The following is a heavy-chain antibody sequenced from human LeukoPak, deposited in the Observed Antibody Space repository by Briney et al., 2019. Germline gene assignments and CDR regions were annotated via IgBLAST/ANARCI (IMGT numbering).Heavy chain of an antibody. Sequence: GGSLRLSCAVSGFIFSNYAMHWVRQAPGKGLEWVANIKQDGSEKYYVDSVKGRFTISRDNAKNSLYLQMNSLRAEDTAVYYCARVSGYSGYGFRYYFDYWGQGTLVTVSS. CDR1: GFIFSNYA. CDR2: IKQDGSEK. D-gene: IGHD5-12*01. J-gene: IGHJ4*02. V-gene: IGHV3-7*03. CDR3: ARVSGYSGYGFRYYFDY.